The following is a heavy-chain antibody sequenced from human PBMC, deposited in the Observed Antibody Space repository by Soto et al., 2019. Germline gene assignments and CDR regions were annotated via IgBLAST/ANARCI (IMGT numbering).Heavy chain of an antibody. D-gene: IGHD6-6*01. V-gene: IGHV4-59*01. CDR3: ARGGSYSRWSLAFDP. CDR1: GGSISSYY. J-gene: IGHJ5*02. Sequence: SETLSLTCTVSGGSISSYYWSWIRQPPGKGLEWIGYIYYSGSTNYNPSLKSRVTISVDTSKNQFSLKLSSVTAADTAVYYCARGGSYSRWSLAFDPWGQGXLVTVYS. CDR2: IYYSGST.